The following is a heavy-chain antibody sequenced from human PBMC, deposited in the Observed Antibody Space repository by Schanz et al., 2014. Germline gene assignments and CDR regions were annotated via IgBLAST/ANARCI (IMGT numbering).Heavy chain of an antibody. Sequence: EVQLLESGGGLVEPGGSLRLSCAASGFSFSSYAMGWVRQARGKGLEWVSAISGSGGSTYYADSVKGRFTISRDNSKSTLYVEMNSLRVEDTAVYYCAKTLFPGGTQTFGNWGRGTLVTVS. J-gene: IGHJ4*02. V-gene: IGHV3-23*01. CDR2: ISGSGGST. CDR1: GFSFSSYA. CDR3: AKTLFPGGTQTFGN. D-gene: IGHD2-8*02.